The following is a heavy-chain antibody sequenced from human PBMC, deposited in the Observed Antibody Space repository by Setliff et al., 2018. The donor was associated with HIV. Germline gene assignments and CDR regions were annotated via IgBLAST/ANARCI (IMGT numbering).Heavy chain of an antibody. D-gene: IGHD6-19*01. V-gene: IGHV4-39*01. CDR3: ARPHSGRGGGAYFDP. CDR2: ILNGETI. J-gene: IGHJ5*02. CDR1: GGSIKSGHYY. Sequence: SETLSLTCTVSGGSIKSGHYYWGWIRQPPGKGLEWIGNILNGETIFYNPSLKSRVTMSVDASKTQVSLNLRSVTAADSAVYHCARPHSGRGGGAYFDPWGQGILVTVSS.